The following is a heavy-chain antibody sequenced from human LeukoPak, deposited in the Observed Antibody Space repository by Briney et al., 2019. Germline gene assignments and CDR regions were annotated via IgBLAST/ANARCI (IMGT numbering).Heavy chain of an antibody. CDR3: ARGGYFDWLSPFQH. D-gene: IGHD3-9*01. Sequence: GASVKVSCKASGYTFTSYALHWVRQAPGQRLEWMGWINAGNGNTKYSQKFQGRDTITRDTSASTAYMELSSLRSEDTAVYYCARGGYFDWLSPFQHWGQGTLVTVSS. V-gene: IGHV1-3*01. CDR1: GYTFTSYA. J-gene: IGHJ1*01. CDR2: INAGNGNT.